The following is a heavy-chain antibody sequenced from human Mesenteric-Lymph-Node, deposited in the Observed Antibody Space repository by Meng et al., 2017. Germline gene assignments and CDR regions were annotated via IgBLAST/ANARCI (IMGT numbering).Heavy chain of an antibody. J-gene: IGHJ5*02. CDR1: GGSFSGHY. D-gene: IGHD3-22*01. CDR2: INHSGST. Sequence: HGQLKRWGEGLLKPAETLSLTCAVYGGSFSGHYWSWIRQPPGKGLEWIGEINHSGSTNYNPSLKSRVTISVDTSKNQFSLKVSSVTAADTAVYYCARGSSDYYNWFDPWGQGTLVTVSS. V-gene: IGHV4-34*02. CDR3: ARGSSDYYNWFDP.